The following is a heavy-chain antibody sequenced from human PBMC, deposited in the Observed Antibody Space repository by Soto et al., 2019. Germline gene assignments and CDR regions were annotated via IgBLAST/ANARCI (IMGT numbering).Heavy chain of an antibody. D-gene: IGHD2-15*01. Sequence: GSLRLCCAALGFSFAEYGMSGVRQAAGKGLEWVSGVSEDGDSTYYADSVKRRFTISRDNSKNTLFLQMNSLRADDTAIYYCAKDRRTLSGLDSWGQAALVTVSS. J-gene: IGHJ4*02. V-gene: IGHV3-23*01. CDR3: AKDRRTLSGLDS. CDR1: GFSFAEYG. CDR2: VSEDGDST.